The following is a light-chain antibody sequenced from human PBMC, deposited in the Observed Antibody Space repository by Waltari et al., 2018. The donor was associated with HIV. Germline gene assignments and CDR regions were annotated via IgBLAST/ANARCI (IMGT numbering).Light chain of an antibody. J-gene: IGKJ2*01. CDR2: DAS. V-gene: IGKV3-15*01. CDR1: QNIAFK. CDR3: QQYNNWPFT. Sequence: EIVMTQSPATLPVSPGERATLSCRASQNIAFKLAWYQQRPGQAPRLLIHDASTRATGIPARFSGSGSGTDFTLTISSLQSEDFAVYFCQQYNNWPFTFGQGTKLQIK.